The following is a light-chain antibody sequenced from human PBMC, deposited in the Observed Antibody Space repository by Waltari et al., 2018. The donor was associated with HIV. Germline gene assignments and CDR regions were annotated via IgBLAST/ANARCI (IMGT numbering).Light chain of an antibody. J-gene: IGLJ3*02. CDR1: RSNIGNNS. CDR2: DNN. V-gene: IGLV1-51*01. CDR3: GTWDSSLSAGV. Sequence: QSVLTQPPSVSAAPGQKVTISCSGRRSNIGNNSVSCDQQQPGTAPKLLIYDNNKRPSGIPDRFSGSKSGTSATLGITGLQTGDEADYYCGTWDSSLSAGVFGGGTKLTV.